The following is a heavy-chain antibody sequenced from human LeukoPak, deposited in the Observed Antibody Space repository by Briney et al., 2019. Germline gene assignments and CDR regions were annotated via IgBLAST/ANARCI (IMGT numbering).Heavy chain of an antibody. Sequence: GGSLRLSCAASGFSVSSDYMSWVRQAPGKGLKWVSVIYSGGNTYYADSVKGRFTISRDNSKNTLYLQVNSLRAEDTAVYYCARDRVMGNTMSGGFDIWGRGTMVTVSS. CDR1: GFSVSSDY. CDR3: ARDRVMGNTMSGGFDI. D-gene: IGHD3-10*02. V-gene: IGHV3-53*01. J-gene: IGHJ3*02. CDR2: IYSGGNT.